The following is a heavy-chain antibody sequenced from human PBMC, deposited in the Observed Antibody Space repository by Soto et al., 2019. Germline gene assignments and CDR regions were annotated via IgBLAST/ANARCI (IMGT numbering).Heavy chain of an antibody. Sequence: GESLKISCKGSGYTFTNYWVGWVRQMPGKGLEWMGIIYPGDSDTKYNPSFQGQVTISADKSITTTYLQWSSLKATDTAIYYCAASIFYYGMDVWGQGTTVTVSS. CDR3: AASIFYYGMDV. CDR1: GYTFTNYW. V-gene: IGHV5-51*01. J-gene: IGHJ6*02. CDR2: IYPGDSDT.